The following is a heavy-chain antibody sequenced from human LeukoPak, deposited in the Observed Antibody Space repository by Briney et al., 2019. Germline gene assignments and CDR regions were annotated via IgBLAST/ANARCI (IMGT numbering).Heavy chain of an antibody. D-gene: IGHD1-26*01. CDR2: ISYDGSNK. CDR3: AKSVGATLFDY. CDR1: GFTFSSYA. V-gene: IGHV3-30*04. Sequence: GRSLRLSCAASGFTFSSYAMHWVRQAPGKGLEWVAVISYDGSNKYYADSVKGRFTISRDNSKNTLYLQMNSLRAEDTAVYYCAKSVGATLFDYWGQGTLVTVSS. J-gene: IGHJ4*02.